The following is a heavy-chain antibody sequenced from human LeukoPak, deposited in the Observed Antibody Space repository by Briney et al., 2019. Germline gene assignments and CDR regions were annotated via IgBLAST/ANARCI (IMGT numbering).Heavy chain of an antibody. D-gene: IGHD4-17*01. CDR2: INSDGSIT. V-gene: IGHV3-74*01. J-gene: IGHJ4*02. CDR1: GFTFSSYW. CDR3: AREDTEDYGDSGGLDY. Sequence: GGSLRLSCAASGFTFSSYWMHWVRQAPGKGLVWVSRINSDGSITTYADSVKGRFTISRDDSKNTLYLQMNSLRAEDTAVFYCAREDTEDYGDSGGLDYWGQGTLVTVSS.